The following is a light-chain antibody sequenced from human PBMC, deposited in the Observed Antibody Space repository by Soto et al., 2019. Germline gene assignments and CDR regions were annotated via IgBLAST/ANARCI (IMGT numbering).Light chain of an antibody. CDR1: QDISVY. CDR3: QKFNTAPLT. Sequence: DIQMTQSPSSLSASVGDRVTITCRASQDISVYLAWYQQKPGKVPKLLIYSASTLQSGVPSRFSGSGSGTDFTLTISSLHLEDVATDYCQKFNTAPLTFGQGTRLVIK. J-gene: IGKJ5*01. V-gene: IGKV1-27*01. CDR2: SAS.